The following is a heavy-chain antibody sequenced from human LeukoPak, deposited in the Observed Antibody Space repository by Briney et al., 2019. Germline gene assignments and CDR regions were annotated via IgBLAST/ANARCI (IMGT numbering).Heavy chain of an antibody. V-gene: IGHV1-69*13. CDR1: GGTFGSYA. J-gene: IGHJ4*02. Sequence: VASVKVSCKASGGTFGSYAISWVRQAPGQGHEWMGGIIPIFGTANYAQKFQGRVTITADESTSTAYMELSSLRSEDTAVYYCARYCSSTSCPISDWGQGTLVTVSS. D-gene: IGHD2-2*01. CDR3: ARYCSSTSCPISD. CDR2: IIPIFGTA.